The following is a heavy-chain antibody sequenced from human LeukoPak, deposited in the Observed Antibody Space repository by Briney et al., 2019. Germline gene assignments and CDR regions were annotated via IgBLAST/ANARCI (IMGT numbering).Heavy chain of an antibody. V-gene: IGHV3-23*01. D-gene: IGHD3-3*01. CDR3: AKDLGKYYDFWSGYT. CDR1: GFTFSNYA. CDR2: LSGSGGST. Sequence: GGSLRLSCAASGFTFSNYAMSWVRQAPGEGLEWVSALSGSGGSTYYADSVKGRFTISRDNSKNTLYLQMNSLRAEDTAVYYCAKDLGKYYDFWSGYTWGQGTLVTVSS. J-gene: IGHJ5*02.